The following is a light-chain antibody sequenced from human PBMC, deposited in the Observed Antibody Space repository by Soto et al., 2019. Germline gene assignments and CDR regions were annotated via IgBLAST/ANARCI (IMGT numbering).Light chain of an antibody. CDR3: AAWDDSLSGGV. Sequence: QSVLTQPPSASGTRGQRVTIACSGSSSNIGSNYVYWYQQLPGTAPKLLIYRNNQRPSGVPDRFSGSKSGTSASLAISGLRSEDEADYYCAAWDDSLSGGVFGGGT. J-gene: IGLJ2*01. V-gene: IGLV1-47*01. CDR2: RNN. CDR1: SSNIGSNY.